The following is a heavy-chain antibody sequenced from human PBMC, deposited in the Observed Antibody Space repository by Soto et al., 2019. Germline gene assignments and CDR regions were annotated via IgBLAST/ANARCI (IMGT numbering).Heavy chain of an antibody. Sequence: SETLSLTCAVSGGSISSSNWWSWVRQPPGKGLEWIGEIYHSGSTNYNPSIKGRVTISVDKSKNQFSLKLSSVTAADTAVYYCAASRQWLGIYYFDYWGQGTLVTVSS. D-gene: IGHD6-19*01. CDR2: IYHSGST. CDR3: AASRQWLGIYYFDY. J-gene: IGHJ4*02. CDR1: GGSISSSNW. V-gene: IGHV4-4*02.